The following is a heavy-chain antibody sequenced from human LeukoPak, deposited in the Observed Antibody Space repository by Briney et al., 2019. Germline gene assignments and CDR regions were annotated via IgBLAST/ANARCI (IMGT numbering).Heavy chain of an antibody. CDR2: INPSGGST. Sequence: GASGKVSCTAFGYSLTNYYVHWVRQAPGQGLEWMGEINPSGGSTSYAQKFQGRITVTRDTYTNTVYMDLSSLRSEDTATYYCARGAPTTRIGAGRFDYWGQGSLLTVAS. J-gene: IGHJ4*02. CDR3: ARGAPTTRIGAGRFDY. D-gene: IGHD5-12*01. CDR1: GYSLTNYY. V-gene: IGHV1-46*01.